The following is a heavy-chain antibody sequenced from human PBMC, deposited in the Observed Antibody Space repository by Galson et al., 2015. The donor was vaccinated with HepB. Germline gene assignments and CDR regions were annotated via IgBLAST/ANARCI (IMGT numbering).Heavy chain of an antibody. CDR2: INTNTGNP. J-gene: IGHJ4*02. CDR3: ARDRGSGGRFFDY. V-gene: IGHV7-4-1*02. D-gene: IGHD4-23*01. Sequence: SVKVSCKASGYTFTNYALSWVRQAPGQGLEWMGWINTNTGNPTYARGFTGRFVFSLDTSVTTTYLQINSLKAEDTAVYFCARDRGSGGRFFDYWGRGTLVTVSS. CDR1: GYTFTNYA.